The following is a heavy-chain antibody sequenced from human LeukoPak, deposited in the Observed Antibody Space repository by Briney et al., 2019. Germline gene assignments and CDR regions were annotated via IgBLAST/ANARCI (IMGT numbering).Heavy chain of an antibody. CDR1: RGSISNYY. D-gene: IGHD7-27*01. CDR3: ARDGPGDVGFDY. CDR2: FSYSGST. J-gene: IGHJ4*02. V-gene: IGHV4-59*01. Sequence: SETLSLTCTVSRGSISNYYWGWIRQPPGKGLEWIGFFSYSGSTNYNPSLKSRVTISVDTSKNQFSLKLTSVTATDTAVYYCARDGPGDVGFDYWGQGTLVTVSS.